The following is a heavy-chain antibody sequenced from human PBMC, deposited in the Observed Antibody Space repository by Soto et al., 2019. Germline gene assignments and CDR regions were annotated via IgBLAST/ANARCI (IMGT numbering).Heavy chain of an antibody. J-gene: IGHJ6*02. CDR2: INPNSGGT. CDR3: ARLRVKPRFYGMDV. V-gene: IGHV1-2*02. Sequence: ASVKVSCKASGYTFTGYYMHWVRQAPGQGLEWMGWINPNSGGTNYAQKFQGRVTMTRDTSISAAYMELSRLRSDDTAVYYCARLRVKPRFYGMDVWGQGTTVTVSS. CDR1: GYTFTGYY. D-gene: IGHD2-21*01.